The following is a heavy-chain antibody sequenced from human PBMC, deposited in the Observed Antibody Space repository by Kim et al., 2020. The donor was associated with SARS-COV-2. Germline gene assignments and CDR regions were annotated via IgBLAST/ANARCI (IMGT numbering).Heavy chain of an antibody. V-gene: IGHV3-23*01. CDR1: GFTFTVYA. D-gene: IGHD3-10*01. Sequence: GGSLRLSCAASGFTFTVYAMSWVRQAPGKGLEWVSGISGSGSRVYYTDSVKGRFTISRDNSKNTLYLQMNSLRAEDTAVYYCAKDLGLTMVRTDDYWGQGTLVTVSS. CDR2: ISGSGSRV. J-gene: IGHJ4*02. CDR3: AKDLGLTMVRTDDY.